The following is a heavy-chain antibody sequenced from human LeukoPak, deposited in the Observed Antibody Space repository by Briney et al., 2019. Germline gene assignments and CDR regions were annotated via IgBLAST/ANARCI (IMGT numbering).Heavy chain of an antibody. CDR1: GYTFTSYW. Sequence: GESLKISCKGSGYTFTSYWIGWVRQMPGKGLEWMGIIYPGDSDTRYSPSYQGQVTISADKSISTAYLQWSSLKASDTAMYYCARHVQVTSSFGPSRCFDPWGQGTLVTVSS. CDR2: IYPGDSDT. J-gene: IGHJ5*02. D-gene: IGHD3-3*01. V-gene: IGHV5-51*01. CDR3: ARHVQVTSSFGPSRCFDP.